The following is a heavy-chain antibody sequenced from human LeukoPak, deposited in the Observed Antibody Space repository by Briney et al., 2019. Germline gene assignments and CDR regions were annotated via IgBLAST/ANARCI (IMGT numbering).Heavy chain of an antibody. CDR1: GYTFTSYY. Sequence: GASVTVSCTASGYTFTSYYMHWVRQAPGQGLEWMGIINPSGGSTSYAQKFQGRVTMTRDTSTSTVYMELSSLRSEDTAVYYCATSALYYYDSSGYPIDYWGQGTLVTVSS. CDR2: INPSGGST. CDR3: ATSALYYYDSSGYPIDY. D-gene: IGHD3-22*01. J-gene: IGHJ4*02. V-gene: IGHV1-46*01.